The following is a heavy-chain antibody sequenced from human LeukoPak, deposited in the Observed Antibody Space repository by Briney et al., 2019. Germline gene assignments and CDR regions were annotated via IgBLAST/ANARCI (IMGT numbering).Heavy chain of an antibody. CDR1: GGSISSSSYY. Sequence: SETLSLTCTVSGGSISSSSYYWGWIRQPPGKGLEWIGSIYYSGSTYYNPSLKSRVTISVDTSKNQFPLKLSSVTAADTAVYYCARSDRRITMVRGVPGGYYYYGMDVWGQGTTVTVSS. D-gene: IGHD3-10*01. CDR3: ARSDRRITMVRGVPGGYYYYGMDV. CDR2: IYYSGST. J-gene: IGHJ6*02. V-gene: IGHV4-39*01.